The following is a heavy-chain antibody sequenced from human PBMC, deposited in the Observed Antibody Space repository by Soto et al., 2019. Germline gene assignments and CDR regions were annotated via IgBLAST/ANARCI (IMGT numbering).Heavy chain of an antibody. D-gene: IGHD2-2*02. J-gene: IGHJ5*02. CDR1: GGSISSGGYS. Sequence: PSETLSLTCAVSGGSISSGGYSWSWIRQPPGKGLEWIGYIYHSGSTYYNPSLKGRVTISVDRSKNQFSLKLSSVTAADTAVYYCARTLGICSSTSCYRRGNWFDPWGQGTLVTVSS. V-gene: IGHV4-30-2*01. CDR2: IYHSGST. CDR3: ARTLGICSSTSCYRRGNWFDP.